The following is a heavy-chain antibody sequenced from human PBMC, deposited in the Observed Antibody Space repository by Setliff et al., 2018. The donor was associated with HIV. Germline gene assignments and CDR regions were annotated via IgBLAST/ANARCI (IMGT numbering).Heavy chain of an antibody. Sequence: SETLSLTCAVSGYSTSSGYYWGWSRPHPGKGLEWNGLIYRSGSTYYNPSLKSRVTISVDTYKNQFSLKLSSETAADTAVYYCSRSFGSMAARPHPYFDFWGQGTLVTVSS. CDR2: IYRSGST. D-gene: IGHD6-6*01. CDR3: SRSFGSMAARPHPYFDF. J-gene: IGHJ4*02. V-gene: IGHV4-38-2*01. CDR1: GYSTSSGYY.